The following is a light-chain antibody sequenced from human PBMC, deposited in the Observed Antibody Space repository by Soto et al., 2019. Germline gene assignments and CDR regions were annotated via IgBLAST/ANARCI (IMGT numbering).Light chain of an antibody. CDR2: GAS. CDR1: QSVYNNY. CDR3: QQYGSSWRT. Sequence: EIVLTQSPGTLSLSPGERATLSCRASQSVYNNYIAWYQQKPGQAPRTVIYGASIRATGISDRFSGSGSGTDFSLTISRLEPEDFAVYYCQQYGSSWRTFGQGTKVEIK. V-gene: IGKV3-20*01. J-gene: IGKJ1*01.